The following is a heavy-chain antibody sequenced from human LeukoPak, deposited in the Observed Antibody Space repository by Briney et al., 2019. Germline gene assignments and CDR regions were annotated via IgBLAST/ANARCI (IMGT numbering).Heavy chain of an antibody. Sequence: QPGGSLRPSCATSGFTFSSYWMHWVRQAPGKGPVWVSRINTDGSDTHYADSVKGRFTISRDNAKNTLYLQMNSLRTEGTAVYYCARESAVPGSYYFGYWGQGTLVTVSS. CDR3: ARESAVPGSYYFGY. V-gene: IGHV3-74*01. J-gene: IGHJ4*02. D-gene: IGHD5-12*01. CDR2: INTDGSDT. CDR1: GFTFSSYW.